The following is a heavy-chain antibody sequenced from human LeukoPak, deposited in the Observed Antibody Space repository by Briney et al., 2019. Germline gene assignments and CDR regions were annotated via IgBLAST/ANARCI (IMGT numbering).Heavy chain of an antibody. CDR2: ISGSGGST. D-gene: IGHD3-9*01. Sequence: GGSLRLSCSASGFIFSSYAMHWVRQAPGKGLEWVSAISGSGGSTYYADSVKGRFTISRDNSKNTLYLQMNSLRAEDTAVYYCAKSPQYYDILTGYPMDVWGQGTTVTVSS. J-gene: IGHJ6*02. V-gene: IGHV3-23*01. CDR1: GFIFSSYA. CDR3: AKSPQYYDILTGYPMDV.